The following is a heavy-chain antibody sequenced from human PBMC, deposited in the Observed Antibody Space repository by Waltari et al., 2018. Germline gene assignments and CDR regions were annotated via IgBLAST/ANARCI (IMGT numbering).Heavy chain of an antibody. J-gene: IGHJ4*02. D-gene: IGHD3-10*01. Sequence: EVVLVESGGGLVPPGRSLRRSCKVSGCTLGDYGMSWFRQDQGKGLGWFSFIRRPTYGGTSLYAASVRGRFTVSSDHSKSIAYLQMNSLKIEDTAVYYCTREWVPQGHIITLEHWGQVSLVTVSS. CDR3: TREWVPQGHIITLEH. CDR2: IRRPTYGGTS. V-gene: IGHV3-49*03. CDR1: GCTLGDYG.